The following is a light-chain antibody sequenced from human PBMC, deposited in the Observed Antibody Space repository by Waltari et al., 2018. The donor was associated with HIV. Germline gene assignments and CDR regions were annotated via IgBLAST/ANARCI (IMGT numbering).Light chain of an antibody. CDR1: SSNIGSYT. Sequence: QSVLTQPPSASGTPGHRVTISCSGSSSNIGSYTVNWYQHLPATAPKLLIFRNSQRPSGVPDRFSSSKSGTSASLAISGLQSEDEADYYCAAWDDSRNGYVFGTGTRVTVL. CDR3: AAWDDSRNGYV. V-gene: IGLV1-44*01. J-gene: IGLJ1*01. CDR2: RNS.